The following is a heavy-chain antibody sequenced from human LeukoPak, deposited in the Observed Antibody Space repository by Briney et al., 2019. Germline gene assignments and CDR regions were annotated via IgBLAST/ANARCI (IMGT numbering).Heavy chain of an antibody. Sequence: PGRSLRLSCAASGFTFGDYAMSWVRQAPGKGLEWVGFIRSKAYGGTTEYAASVKGRFTISRDDSKSIAYLQMNSLKTEDTAVYYCTRDGVYDSSGYPDPYWGQGTLVTVSS. D-gene: IGHD3-22*01. CDR3: TRDGVYDSSGYPDPY. V-gene: IGHV3-49*04. CDR1: GFTFGDYA. CDR2: IRSKAYGGTT. J-gene: IGHJ4*02.